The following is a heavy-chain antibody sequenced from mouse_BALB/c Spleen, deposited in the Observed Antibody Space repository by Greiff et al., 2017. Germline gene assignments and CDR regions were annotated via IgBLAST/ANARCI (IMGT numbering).Heavy chain of an antibody. D-gene: IGHD2-3*01. Sequence: VKLMESGPGLVAPSQSLSITCTVSGFSLTSYGVHWVRQPPGKGLEWLGVIWAGGSTNYNSALMSRLSISKDNSKSQVFLKMNSLQTDDTAMYYCARDRGLLQAWFAYWGQGTLVTVSA. V-gene: IGHV2-9*02. CDR2: IWAGGST. CDR3: ARDRGLLQAWFAY. J-gene: IGHJ3*01. CDR1: GFSLTSYG.